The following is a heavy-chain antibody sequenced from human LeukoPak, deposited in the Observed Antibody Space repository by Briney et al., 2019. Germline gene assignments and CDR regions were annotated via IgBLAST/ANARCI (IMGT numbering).Heavy chain of an antibody. J-gene: IGHJ3*02. CDR2: IKVDGSES. Sequence: GGSLRLSCAASGFTFSSNWMTWVRQAPGKGLEWVANIKVDGSESYYADSVMGRFMISRDNAKNSLYLQMNSLRVDDTAVYYCARDQSAGASDIWGQGTMVTVS. V-gene: IGHV3-7*01. CDR1: GFTFSSNW. CDR3: ARDQSAGASDI.